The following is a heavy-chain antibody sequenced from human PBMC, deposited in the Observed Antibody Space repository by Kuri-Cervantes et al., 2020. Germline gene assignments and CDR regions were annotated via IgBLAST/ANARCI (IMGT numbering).Heavy chain of an antibody. D-gene: IGHD3-10*01. J-gene: IGHJ6*02. V-gene: IGHV3-7*03. CDR1: GFTFSTYG. Sequence: GGSLRLSCAASGFTFSTYGMHWVRQAPGKGLEWVASIRQDGGDKYYVDSVKGRFTISRDNAKNSLYLQMNSLRAEDTAVYYCARGRYYYGSGSYYNPYGMDVWGQGTTVTVSS. CDR2: IRQDGGDK. CDR3: ARGRYYYGSGSYYNPYGMDV.